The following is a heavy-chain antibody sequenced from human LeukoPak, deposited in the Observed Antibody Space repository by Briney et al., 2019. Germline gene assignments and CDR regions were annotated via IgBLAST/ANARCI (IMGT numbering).Heavy chain of an antibody. CDR1: GGSISSSSFY. CDR3: AKHYMGSSYNRALDY. Sequence: SETLSLTCSVFGGSISSSSFYWGWIRQPPGKGLEWTGSISYIGSTYYNPSLKSRVTISVDTSKNQFSLKLSSVTAADTAICYCAKHYMGSSYNRALDYWGQGTLVTVSS. CDR2: ISYIGST. D-gene: IGHD3-10*01. V-gene: IGHV4-39*01. J-gene: IGHJ4*02.